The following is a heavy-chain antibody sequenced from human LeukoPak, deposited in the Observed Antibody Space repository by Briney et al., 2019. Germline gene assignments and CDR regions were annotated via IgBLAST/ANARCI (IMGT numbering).Heavy chain of an antibody. J-gene: IGHJ6*02. Sequence: GRSLRLSCAASGFTFSSYGMHWARQAPGKGLEWVAVISYDGSNKYYADSVKGRFTISRDNSKNTLYLQMNSLRAEDTAVYYCAKDLVAAAAPGYYYYYYGMDVWGQGTTVTVSS. D-gene: IGHD6-13*01. V-gene: IGHV3-30*18. CDR2: ISYDGSNK. CDR3: AKDLVAAAAPGYYYYYYGMDV. CDR1: GFTFSSYG.